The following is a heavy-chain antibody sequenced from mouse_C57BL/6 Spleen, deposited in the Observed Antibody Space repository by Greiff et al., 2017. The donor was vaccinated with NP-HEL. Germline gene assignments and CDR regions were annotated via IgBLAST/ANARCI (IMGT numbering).Heavy chain of an antibody. V-gene: IGHV14-4*01. D-gene: IGHD2-4*01. CDR1: GFNIKDDY. J-gene: IGHJ3*01. Sequence: VQLQQSGAELVRPGASVKLSCTASGFNIKDDYMHWVKQRPDQGLEWIGWIDPENGDTEYASKFQGKATITADTSSNTAYLQLSSLTSEDTAVYYCTSYDSFAYWGQGTLVTVSA. CDR3: TSYDSFAY. CDR2: IDPENGDT.